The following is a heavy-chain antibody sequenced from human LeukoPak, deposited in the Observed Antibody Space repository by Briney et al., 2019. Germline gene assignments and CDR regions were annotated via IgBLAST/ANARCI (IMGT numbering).Heavy chain of an antibody. CDR1: GFTFSSYA. Sequence: GGSLRLSCAASGFTFSSYAIHWVRQAPGKGLEWVAVISYDGSTKYNADSVRGRFTISRDNSKSTLSLQMNSLRAEDTAIYYCATYRQVLLPFESWGQGTLVTVSS. CDR3: ATYRQVLLPFES. J-gene: IGHJ4*02. D-gene: IGHD2-8*02. CDR2: ISYDGSTK. V-gene: IGHV3-30*04.